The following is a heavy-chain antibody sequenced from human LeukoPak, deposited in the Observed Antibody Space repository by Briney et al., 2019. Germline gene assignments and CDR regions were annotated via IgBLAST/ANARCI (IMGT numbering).Heavy chain of an antibody. Sequence: PGRSLRLSCAASGFTFDDYAMHWVRQAPGKGLEWVSGISWNSGSIGYADSVKGRFTISRDNAKNSLYLQMNSLRAEDTALYYCAKSATSHYYFYMDVWGKGTTVTVSS. V-gene: IGHV3-9*01. CDR1: GFTFDDYA. CDR3: AKSATSHYYFYMDV. D-gene: IGHD6-6*01. J-gene: IGHJ6*03. CDR2: ISWNSGSI.